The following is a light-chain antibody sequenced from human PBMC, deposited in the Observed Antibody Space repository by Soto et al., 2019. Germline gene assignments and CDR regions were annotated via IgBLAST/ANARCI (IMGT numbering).Light chain of an antibody. CDR3: MQGTPSAT. J-gene: IGKJ1*01. Sequence: DVVMTQSPLSLPVTLGQPASISCRSSQSLVYSDGNTYLNWFQQRPGQSPRRLIYKVSNRDSGVPDRFSGSGAASFFTLKISRVEADDVEVYYCMQGTPSATFGQGTKVEIK. V-gene: IGKV2-30*01. CDR2: KVS. CDR1: QSLVYSDGNTY.